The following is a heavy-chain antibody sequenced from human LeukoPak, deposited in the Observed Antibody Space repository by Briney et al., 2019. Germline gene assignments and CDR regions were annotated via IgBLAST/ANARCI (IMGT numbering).Heavy chain of an antibody. CDR1: GFTFSSYS. CDR3: ARDLRNQHDAFDI. Sequence: PGGSLRLSCAASGFTFSSYSMNWVRQAPGKGLDWVSSISSSSSYIYYADSVKGRFTISRDNAKNSLYLQMNSLRAEDTAVYYCARDLRNQHDAFDIWGQGTMVTVSS. J-gene: IGHJ3*02. V-gene: IGHV3-21*01. CDR2: ISSSSSYI.